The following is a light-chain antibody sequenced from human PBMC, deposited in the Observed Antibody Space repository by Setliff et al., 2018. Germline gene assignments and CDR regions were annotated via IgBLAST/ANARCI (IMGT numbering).Light chain of an antibody. CDR2: XXS. V-gene: IGLV2-14*01. CDR1: XSDXXXXXX. J-gene: IGLJ1*01. CDR3: SSYTSSSTRV. Sequence: QSVLTQPASVSGSPGQSITISCTGTXSDXXXXXXXXXXXXXXXXXXXXXXXXXSNRPXGVSNRFSGSKSGNTASLTISGLQAEDEADYYCSSYTSSSTRVFGTGTKVTVL.